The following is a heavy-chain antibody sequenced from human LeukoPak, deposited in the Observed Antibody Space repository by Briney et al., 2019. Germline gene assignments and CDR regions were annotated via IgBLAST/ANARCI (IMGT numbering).Heavy chain of an antibody. CDR1: GFSFGSYW. Sequence: GGSLRRSCVASGFSFGSYWMAWVRQAPGKGLEWVANMKHDGIEKYHVDSVKGRFTISRDNTKNSLYLHMSSLRVEDTAVYYCAREGREGYNYPALDFWGQGILVTVSS. CDR2: MKHDGIEK. V-gene: IGHV3-7*05. CDR3: AREGREGYNYPALDF. D-gene: IGHD5-24*01. J-gene: IGHJ4*02.